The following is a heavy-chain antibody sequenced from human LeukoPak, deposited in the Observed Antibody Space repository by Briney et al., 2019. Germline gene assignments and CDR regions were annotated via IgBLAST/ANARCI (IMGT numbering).Heavy chain of an antibody. Sequence: SETLSLTCAVYGGSFSGYYWTWIRQPPGKGLEWIGEINDSGSTNLNPSLKSRVTISVDTSKNQFSLKLSSMTAADTAVYYCVRRYDYWGQGTLVTVSS. CDR2: INDSGST. J-gene: IGHJ4*02. CDR1: GGSFSGYY. V-gene: IGHV4-34*01. D-gene: IGHD3-9*01. CDR3: VRRYDY.